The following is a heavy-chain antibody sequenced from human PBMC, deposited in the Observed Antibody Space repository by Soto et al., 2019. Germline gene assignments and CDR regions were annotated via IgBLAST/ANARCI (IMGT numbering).Heavy chain of an antibody. CDR1: GFTFNNYA. CDR3: AKGLGGSGSLTPRVDF. V-gene: IGHV3-23*01. J-gene: IGHJ4*02. D-gene: IGHD3-10*01. Sequence: EVQLLESGGGLVQPGGSLRLSCAASGFTFNNYAMTWVRQAPGKGLEWVSAISGGGDTTSYADSVKGRFTVSRDGSQNTLYLQMSSLRAEDTALYYCAKGLGGSGSLTPRVDFWGQGTLVTVSS. CDR2: ISGGGDTT.